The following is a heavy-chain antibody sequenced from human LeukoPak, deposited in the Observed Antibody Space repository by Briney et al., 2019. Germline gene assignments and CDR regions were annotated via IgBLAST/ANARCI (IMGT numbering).Heavy chain of an antibody. CDR3: ARDFFYDVLTGSVDAFDI. V-gene: IGHV4-4*07. J-gene: IGHJ3*02. CDR2: IYTSGST. CDR1: GGPIRSYY. D-gene: IGHD3-9*01. Sequence: SEPLSLTCTVWGGPIRSYYWRWLRQPAGKGVEGIGRIYTSGSTSYNPSLKSRVTMSVDTSKNRFSLKLSSVTVADTAVYYCARDFFYDVLTGSVDAFDIWGQGTMVAVSS.